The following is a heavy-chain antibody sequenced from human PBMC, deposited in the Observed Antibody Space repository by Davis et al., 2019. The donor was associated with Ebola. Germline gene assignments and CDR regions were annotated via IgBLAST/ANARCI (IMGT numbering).Heavy chain of an antibody. D-gene: IGHD4-17*01. J-gene: IGHJ6*03. CDR2: ISYDGSNK. Sequence: GESLKISCAASGFTFSSYAMHWVRQAPGKGLEWVAVISYDGSNKYYADSEKGRFTISRDNSKNTLYLQMNSLRAEDTAVYYCAKAHTVSVSDYMDVWGKGTTVTVSS. CDR3: AKAHTVSVSDYMDV. V-gene: IGHV3-30-3*01. CDR1: GFTFSSYA.